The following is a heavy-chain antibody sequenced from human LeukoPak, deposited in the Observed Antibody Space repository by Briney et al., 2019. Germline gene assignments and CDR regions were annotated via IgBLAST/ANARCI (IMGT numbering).Heavy chain of an antibody. CDR3: ARAVSGSYANWFDP. CDR2: MNPDSGST. Sequence: ASVKVSCKASGYTFTSYDINWVRQATGQGLEWMGWMNPDSGSTGYAQKFQGRVAITRNTSISTAYMELSSLRSEDTAVYYCARAVSGSYANWFDPWGQGTLVTVSS. D-gene: IGHD1-26*01. V-gene: IGHV1-8*03. CDR1: GYTFTSYD. J-gene: IGHJ5*02.